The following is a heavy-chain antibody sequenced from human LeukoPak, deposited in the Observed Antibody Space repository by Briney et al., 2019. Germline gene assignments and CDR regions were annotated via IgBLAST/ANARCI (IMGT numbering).Heavy chain of an antibody. CDR2: ISWNSGSI. CDR1: EFTFDDYA. Sequence: GGSLRLSCAASEFTFDDYAMHWVRQAPGKGLEWVSGISWNSGSIGYADSVKGRFTISRDNAKKSLYLQMDSLRAEDTAVYYCATHGYSELRYFDWSTNEWGQGTLVTVSS. D-gene: IGHD3-9*01. J-gene: IGHJ4*02. CDR3: ATHGYSELRYFDWSTNE. V-gene: IGHV3-9*01.